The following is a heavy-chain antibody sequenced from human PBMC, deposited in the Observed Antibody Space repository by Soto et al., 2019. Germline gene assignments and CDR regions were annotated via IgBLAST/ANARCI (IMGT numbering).Heavy chain of an antibody. CDR2: IWYDGSNK. V-gene: IGHV3-33*01. J-gene: IGHJ4*02. CDR3: ARAYGDWRYFDY. Sequence: QVYLVESGGGVVQPGTSLRLSCAASGFTFSSYGMHWVRQTPGKVLDWVAVIWYDGSNKYYADSVKGRFTISRDNSKNTLYLQVHSLRGEDTAVYYCARAYGDWRYFDYWGQGTLVTVSS. D-gene: IGHD4-17*01. CDR1: GFTFSSYG.